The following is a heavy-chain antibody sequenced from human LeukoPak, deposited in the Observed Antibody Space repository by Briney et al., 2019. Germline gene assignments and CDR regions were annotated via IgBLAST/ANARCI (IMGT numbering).Heavy chain of an antibody. J-gene: IGHJ5*02. CDR2: LYSGGTT. CDR3: ARGYSSGWYSNH. V-gene: IGHV3-53*01. Sequence: GALRLSCAASGFTVSSNYMSWVRQAPAKGLEWVSILYSGGTTYYADSVKGRFTISRDNSKNTLYLQMNSLRAEDTAVYYCARGYSSGWYSNHWGQGTLVTVSS. D-gene: IGHD6-19*01. CDR1: GFTVSSNY.